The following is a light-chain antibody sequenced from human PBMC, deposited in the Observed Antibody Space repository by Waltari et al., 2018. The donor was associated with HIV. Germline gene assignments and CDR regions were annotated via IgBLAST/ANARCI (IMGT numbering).Light chain of an antibody. J-gene: IGLJ2*01. CDR2: KNE. CDR1: TSDIGNNY. V-gene: IGLV1-47*01. Sequence: QSVLTQTPSASGTPGQRVTISCSASTSDIGNNYVYRFQQFPGTPPKVCIYKNEQRRSGFSDRFSASSSGTSAALDISGLRTEGEADFYGAAWEDIRSGWIFGGGTKLTVL. CDR3: AAWEDIRSGWI.